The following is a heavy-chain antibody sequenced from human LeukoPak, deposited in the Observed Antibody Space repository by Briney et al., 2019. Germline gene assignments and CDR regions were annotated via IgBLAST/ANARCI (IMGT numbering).Heavy chain of an antibody. D-gene: IGHD6-6*01. CDR2: IYYNGNT. J-gene: IGHJ5*02. CDR3: ARQGRYSSSSHAAET. Sequence: PSETLSLTCTVSGGSIRSYYWNWIRQPPGKGLEWVGYIYYNGNTNYNPSLKSRVTISVATSKNQFSLKLSSVTAADTAVYYCARQGRYSSSSHAAETWGQGTLVTVSS. V-gene: IGHV4-59*08. CDR1: GGSIRSYY.